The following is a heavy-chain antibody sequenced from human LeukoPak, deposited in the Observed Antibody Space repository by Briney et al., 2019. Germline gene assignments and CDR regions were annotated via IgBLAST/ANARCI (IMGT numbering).Heavy chain of an antibody. D-gene: IGHD6-19*01. J-gene: IGHJ3*02. CDR1: GFTFNTYA. CDR3: ARDEFRIVVARDDAFDI. CDR2: NSGSGGST. Sequence: GGSLRLSCAASGFTFNTYAMSWVRQAPGKGLEWVSSNSGSGGSTYYADSVEGRFTISRDNSKNTLYLQMNSLRAEDTAVYYCARDEFRIVVARDDAFDIWGQGTMVTVSS. V-gene: IGHV3-23*01.